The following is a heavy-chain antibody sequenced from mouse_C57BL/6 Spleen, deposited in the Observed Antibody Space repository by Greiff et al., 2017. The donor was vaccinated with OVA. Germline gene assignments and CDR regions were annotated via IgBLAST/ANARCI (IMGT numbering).Heavy chain of an antibody. V-gene: IGHV1-7*01. J-gene: IGHJ4*01. CDR2: INPSSGYT. Sequence: VKLMESGAELAKPGASVKLSCKASGYTFTSYWMHWVKQRPGQGLEWIGYINPSSGYTKYNQKFKDKATLTADKSSSTAYMQLSSLTYEDSAVYYCAFYYGNYPYAMDYWGQGTSVTVSS. D-gene: IGHD2-1*01. CDR3: AFYYGNYPYAMDY. CDR1: GYTFTSYW.